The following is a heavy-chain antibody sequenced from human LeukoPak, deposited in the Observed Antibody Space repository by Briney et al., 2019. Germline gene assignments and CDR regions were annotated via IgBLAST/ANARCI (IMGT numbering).Heavy chain of an antibody. CDR3: ARKGQGSGWYVDY. CDR2: IYYSGST. Sequence: SETLSLTCTVSGGSISSYYWSWIRQPPGKGLEWIGYIYYSGSTNYNPSLKSRVTISVDTSKNQFSLKLSSVTAADTAVYYCARKGQGSGWYVDYWGQGTLDTVSS. CDR1: GGSISSYY. V-gene: IGHV4-59*01. J-gene: IGHJ4*02. D-gene: IGHD6-19*01.